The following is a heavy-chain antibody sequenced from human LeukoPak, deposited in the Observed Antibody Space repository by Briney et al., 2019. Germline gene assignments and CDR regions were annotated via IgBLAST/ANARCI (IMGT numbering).Heavy chain of an antibody. J-gene: IGHJ4*02. CDR3: ANDYDSSGSYEGY. D-gene: IGHD3-22*01. CDR2: ITTYT. V-gene: IGHV3-11*03. Sequence: GGSLRLSCAASGFTFSDYYMSWIRQAPGKGLEWLSYITTYTNYADSVRGRFTISRDNAKNSLDLQMDSLRAEDTAVYYCANDYDSSGSYEGYWGQGTLVTVSS. CDR1: GFTFSDYY.